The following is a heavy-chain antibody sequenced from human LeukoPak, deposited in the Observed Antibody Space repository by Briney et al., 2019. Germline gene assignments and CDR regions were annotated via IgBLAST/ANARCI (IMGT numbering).Heavy chain of an antibody. Sequence: ASVKVSCKXSGYTFTGYYMHWVRQAPGQGLEWMGRINPNSGGTNYAQKFQGRVTMTRDTSISTAYMELSRLRSDDTAVYYCASPVNLPPGYSSSWYPFDYWGQGTLVTVSS. D-gene: IGHD6-13*01. CDR1: GYTFTGYY. V-gene: IGHV1-2*06. J-gene: IGHJ4*02. CDR2: INPNSGGT. CDR3: ASPVNLPPGYSSSWYPFDY.